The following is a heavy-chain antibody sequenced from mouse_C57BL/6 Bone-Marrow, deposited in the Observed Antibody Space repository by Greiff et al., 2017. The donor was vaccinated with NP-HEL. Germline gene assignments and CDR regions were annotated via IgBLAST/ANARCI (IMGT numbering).Heavy chain of an antibody. Sequence: EVKVVESGGDLVKPGGSLKLSCAASGFTFSSYGMSWVRQTPDKRLEWVATISSGGSYTYYPDSVKGRFTISRDNAKNTLYLQMSSLKSEDTAMYYCARRNGGDYWGQGTSVTVSS. CDR2: ISSGGSYT. CDR1: GFTFSSYG. V-gene: IGHV5-6*02. J-gene: IGHJ4*01. CDR3: ARRNGGDY.